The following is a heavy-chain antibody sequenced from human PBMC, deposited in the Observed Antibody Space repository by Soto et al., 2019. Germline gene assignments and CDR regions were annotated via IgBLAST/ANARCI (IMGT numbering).Heavy chain of an antibody. CDR2: IKQDGSEK. CDR1: GFTFSNYW. J-gene: IGHJ5*02. D-gene: IGHD3-10*01. Sequence: PGGSLRLSCAASGFTFSNYWMSWVRQAPGKGLEWVANIKQDGSEKYYVDSVKGRFTISRDNAKNSLYLQMNSLRAEDTAVYYCAREGDYYGSRSLSWFDPWGQGTLVTVSS. V-gene: IGHV3-7*03. CDR3: AREGDYYGSRSLSWFDP.